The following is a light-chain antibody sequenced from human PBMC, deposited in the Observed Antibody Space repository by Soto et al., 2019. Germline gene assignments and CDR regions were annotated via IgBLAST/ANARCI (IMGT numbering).Light chain of an antibody. J-gene: IGKJ1*01. V-gene: IGKV3-11*01. Sequence: DIVLPQSRATLSLSPGERPPLSRRASQSVSSYVAWYQQKPGQAPRLLIYDASNRATGIPARFSGSGSGTDFTLTISSLEPEDLAVYFCQQYINWRRTFGRGTKVDIK. CDR1: QSVSSY. CDR3: QQYINWRRT. CDR2: DAS.